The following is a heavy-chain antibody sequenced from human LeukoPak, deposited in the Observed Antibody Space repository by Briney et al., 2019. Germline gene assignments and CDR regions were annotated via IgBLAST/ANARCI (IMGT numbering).Heavy chain of an antibody. CDR2: INPSGGST. V-gene: IGHV1-46*01. J-gene: IGHJ4*02. CDR1: GYTFTSYY. D-gene: IGHD3-22*01. CDR3: ANLGYDTDFDY. Sequence: GASVKVSCKASGYTFTSYYMHWVRQAPGQGLEWMGIINPSGGSTSYAQKSQGRVTMTRDTSTSTVYMELSSLRSEDTAVYYCANLGYDTDFDYWGQGTLVTVSS.